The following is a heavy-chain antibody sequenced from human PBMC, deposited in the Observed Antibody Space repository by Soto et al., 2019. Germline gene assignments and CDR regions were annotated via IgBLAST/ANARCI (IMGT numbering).Heavy chain of an antibody. CDR3: ARAGFSYGHLLF. D-gene: IGHD3-10*01. CDR1: GGPIKTGDYY. J-gene: IGHJ4*02. CDR2: VFYSGAT. Sequence: ASETLSLTCNVSGGPIKTGDYYWKWIRQPPGKGLEWIGYVFYSGATNYSPSLKSRAAISMDTSKNQFSLSLTSVTAADTAVYYCARAGFSYGHLLFWGQGIRVTVSS. V-gene: IGHV4-30-4*01.